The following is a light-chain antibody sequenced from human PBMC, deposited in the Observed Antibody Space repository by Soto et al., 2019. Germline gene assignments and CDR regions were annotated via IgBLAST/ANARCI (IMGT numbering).Light chain of an antibody. CDR2: DAS. J-gene: IGKJ2*01. CDR1: QSVSSNY. V-gene: IGKV3-20*01. CDR3: QHLASPPHT. Sequence: EIVLTQSPGVLSLSPGERATLSCRASQSVSSNYLVWYQQKPGQAPSLLIYDASRRATGIPDRFSGSGSGTDFTLTITRLEPEDFAVYCCQHLASPPHTFGRGTKLEIK.